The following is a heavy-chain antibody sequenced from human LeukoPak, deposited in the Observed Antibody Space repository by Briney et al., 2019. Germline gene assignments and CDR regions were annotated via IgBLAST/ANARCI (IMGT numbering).Heavy chain of an antibody. J-gene: IGHJ4*02. Sequence: GEALKIPSNGSADSFANYWIGWLGQMAGKGREWMGIIYPSESQTRYSPSFQGQVTTSFDKSLSPAFLQWSSMQASDTAIYYCARRLRHYYDSSGYSTPYYFDYWGQGTLVTVSS. V-gene: IGHV5-51*01. CDR3: ARRLRHYYDSSGYSTPYYFDY. CDR1: ADSFANYW. D-gene: IGHD3-22*01. CDR2: IYPSESQT.